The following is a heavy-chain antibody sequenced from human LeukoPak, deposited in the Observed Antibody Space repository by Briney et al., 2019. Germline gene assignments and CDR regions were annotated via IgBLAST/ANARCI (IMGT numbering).Heavy chain of an antibody. J-gene: IGHJ6*03. CDR3: ARDIGSSSWHEPEPYYYYYMDV. D-gene: IGHD6-13*01. CDR1: GGSISSYY. Sequence: SETLSLTCTVSGGSISSYYWSWIRQPAGKGLEWIGRIYTSGSTNYNPSLKSRVTMSVDTSKNQFSLELSSVTAADTAVYYCARDIGSSSWHEPEPYYYYYMDVWGKGTTVTVSS. CDR2: IYTSGST. V-gene: IGHV4-4*07.